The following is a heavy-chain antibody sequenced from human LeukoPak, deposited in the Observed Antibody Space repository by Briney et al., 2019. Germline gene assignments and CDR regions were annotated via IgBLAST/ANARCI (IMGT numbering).Heavy chain of an antibody. CDR2: IYYNENT. D-gene: IGHD1-1*01. Sequence: SETLSLTCTVSGGSISNYYWSWIRQPPGKGLEWIGYIYYNENTKYNPSLKSRVTISVDTSKNHFSLNLSSVTAADTAVYYCARILLSATGDRWYFDLWGRGTLVTVSS. CDR3: ARILLSATGDRWYFDL. V-gene: IGHV4-59*01. CDR1: GGSISNYY. J-gene: IGHJ2*01.